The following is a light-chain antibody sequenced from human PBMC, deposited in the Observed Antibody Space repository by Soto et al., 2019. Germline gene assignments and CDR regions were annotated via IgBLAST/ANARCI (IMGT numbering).Light chain of an antibody. V-gene: IGKV3-20*01. J-gene: IGKJ1*01. CDR3: QQYGSSPWT. CDR2: GAS. CDR1: QSVSSSY. Sequence: EIVLTQSPGTLSLSPGERATLSCRASQSVSSSYLAWYQQKPGQAPRLLIYGASRRASGIPDRFSGSGSGTVFTLTISRLEPEDFAVYYCQQYGSSPWTFGQGTKVEIK.